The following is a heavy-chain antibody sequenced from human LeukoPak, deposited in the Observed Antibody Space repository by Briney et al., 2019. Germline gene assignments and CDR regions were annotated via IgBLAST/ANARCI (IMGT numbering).Heavy chain of an antibody. CDR1: GDSISSYY. CDR3: ADIVVVPAAMPVVFDY. D-gene: IGHD2-2*01. Sequence: SETLSLTCTVSGDSISSYYWSWIRQPPGKGLEWIGYIYYSGSTNYNPSLKSRVTISVDTSKNQFSLKLSPVTAADTAVYYCADIVVVPAAMPVVFDYWGQGTLVTVSS. J-gene: IGHJ4*02. V-gene: IGHV4-59*12. CDR2: IYYSGST.